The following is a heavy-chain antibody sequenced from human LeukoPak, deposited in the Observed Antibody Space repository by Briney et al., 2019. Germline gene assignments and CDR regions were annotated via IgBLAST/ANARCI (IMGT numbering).Heavy chain of an antibody. Sequence: GGSLRLSCAASGFTFSTSAMTWVRQAPGKGLEWVSAISASSGTTYYADSVKGRFTISRDNSKNTLYLQMNSLRAEDTAVYYCAKDSQYSSSWYPAFDIWGQGTMVTVSS. V-gene: IGHV3-23*01. CDR1: GFTFSTSA. CDR2: ISASSGTT. J-gene: IGHJ3*02. CDR3: AKDSQYSSSWYPAFDI. D-gene: IGHD6-13*01.